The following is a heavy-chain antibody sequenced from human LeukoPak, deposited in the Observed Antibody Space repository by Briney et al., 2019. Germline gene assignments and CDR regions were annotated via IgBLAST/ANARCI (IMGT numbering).Heavy chain of an antibody. CDR2: ISGSGGST. V-gene: IGHV3-23*01. D-gene: IGHD3-22*01. CDR3: AKDSLYDSSGYYYDY. J-gene: IGHJ4*02. CDR1: GFTFMNYA. Sequence: GGSLRLSCATSGFTFMNYAMSWVRQAPGKGLEWVSGISGSGGSTYYADSLKGRFTISRDNSKDTLYVQMNSLRAEDTAVYYCAKDSLYDSSGYYYDYWGQGTLVTVS.